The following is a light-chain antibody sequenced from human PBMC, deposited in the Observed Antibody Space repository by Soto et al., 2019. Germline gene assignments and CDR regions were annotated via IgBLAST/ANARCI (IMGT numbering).Light chain of an antibody. Sequence: DIQMTQSPSSLSASVGDRVTITCRASQSISSYLNWYQQKPGKVPKLLIYAASSLQSGVPSRFSGSGSGTDFPLTISSLQPEDFATYHCQQSYSTPLTFGRGTKVEIK. V-gene: IGKV1-39*01. CDR2: AAS. CDR1: QSISSY. CDR3: QQSYSTPLT. J-gene: IGKJ4*01.